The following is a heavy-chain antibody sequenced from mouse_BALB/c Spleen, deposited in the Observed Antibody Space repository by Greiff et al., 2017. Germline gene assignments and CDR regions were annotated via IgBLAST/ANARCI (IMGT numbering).Heavy chain of an antibody. Sequence: QVQLKESGPGLVAPSQSLSITCTVSGFSLTSYGVHWVRQPPGKGLEWLGVIWAGGSTNYNSALMSRLSISKDNSKSQVFLKMNSLQTDDTAMYYCARVGYYGNYKAMDYWGQGTSVTVSS. CDR2: IWAGGST. CDR1: GFSLTSYG. D-gene: IGHD2-1*01. V-gene: IGHV2-9*02. CDR3: ARVGYYGNYKAMDY. J-gene: IGHJ4*01.